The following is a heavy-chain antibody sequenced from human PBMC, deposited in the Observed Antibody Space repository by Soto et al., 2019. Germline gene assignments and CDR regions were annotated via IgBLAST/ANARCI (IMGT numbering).Heavy chain of an antibody. V-gene: IGHV1-46*01. CDR3: ARDRIRQQLVRSWFDP. J-gene: IGHJ5*02. D-gene: IGHD6-13*01. CDR2: INPSGGST. Sequence: ASVKVSCKASGGTFSSYAISWVRQAPGQGLEWMGIINPSGGSTSYAQKFQGRVTMTRDTSTSTVYMELSSLRSEDTAVYYCARDRIRQQLVRSWFDPWGQGTLVTVSS. CDR1: GGTFSSYA.